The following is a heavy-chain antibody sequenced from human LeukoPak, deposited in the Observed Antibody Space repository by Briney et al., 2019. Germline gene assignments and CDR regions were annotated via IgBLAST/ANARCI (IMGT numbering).Heavy chain of an antibody. CDR1: GFTFSSYS. CDR3: ARETKIYYYDSSGPFDY. V-gene: IGHV3-21*01. D-gene: IGHD3-22*01. Sequence: GGSLRLSCAASGFTFSSYSMNWVRQAPGKGLEWVSSISSSSSYIYYADSVKGRFTISRDNSKNTLYLQMNSLRAEDTAVYYCARETKIYYYDSSGPFDYWGQGTLVTVSS. CDR2: ISSSSSYI. J-gene: IGHJ4*02.